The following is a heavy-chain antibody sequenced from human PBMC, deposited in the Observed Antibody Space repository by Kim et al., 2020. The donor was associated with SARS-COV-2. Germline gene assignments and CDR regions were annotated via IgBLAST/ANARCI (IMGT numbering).Heavy chain of an antibody. CDR2: IRSKTSRYAT. CDR3: TSDLVPPGTDY. J-gene: IGHJ4*02. Sequence: GGSLRLSCAASGFTFSGSAIHWVRQASGKGLEWVGHIRSKTSRYATAYAASVKGRFTISRDDSKNTAYLQMNGLKTEDTALYYCTSDLVPPGTDYWGQGTLVTVSS. CDR1: GFTFSGSA. V-gene: IGHV3-73*01. D-gene: IGHD6-13*01.